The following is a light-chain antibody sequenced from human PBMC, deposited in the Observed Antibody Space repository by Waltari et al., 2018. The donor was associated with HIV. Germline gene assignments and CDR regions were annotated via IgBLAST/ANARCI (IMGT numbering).Light chain of an antibody. CDR3: QSYDSSLSAWF. CDR2: GDC. Sequence: QSVLTQPPSVSGAPGQRVSISCTGSSSNIGAGYDVHWYQELPGTAPKLRIYGDCNRRSGCADLFSGTNAGPSPSLALTSLQFGDESNYYCQSYDSSLSAWFFGGWTKLTVL. J-gene: IGLJ2*01. V-gene: IGLV1-40*01. CDR1: SSNIGAGYD.